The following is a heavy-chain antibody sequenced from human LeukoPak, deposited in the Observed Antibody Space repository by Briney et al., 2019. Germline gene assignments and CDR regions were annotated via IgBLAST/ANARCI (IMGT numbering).Heavy chain of an antibody. D-gene: IGHD3-22*01. J-gene: IGHJ6*02. Sequence: GGSLRLSCAASGFTFSSYAMSWVRQAPGKGLEWVSGISGSGGSTYYADSVKGRFTISRDNSKNTLYLQMNSLRAEDTAVYYCAKDLFVTMIVVVPSGMDVWGQGTTVTVSS. CDR2: ISGSGGST. CDR3: AKDLFVTMIVVVPSGMDV. V-gene: IGHV3-23*01. CDR1: GFTFSSYA.